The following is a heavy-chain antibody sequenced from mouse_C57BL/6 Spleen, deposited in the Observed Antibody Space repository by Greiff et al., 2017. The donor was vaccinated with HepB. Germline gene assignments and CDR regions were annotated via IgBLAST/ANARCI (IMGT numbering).Heavy chain of an antibody. V-gene: IGHV1-15*01. D-gene: IGHD2-2*01. Sequence: QVQLQQSGAELVRPGASVTLSCKASGYTFTDYEMHWVKQTPVHGLEWIGAIDPETGGTAYNQKFKGKAILTADKSSSTAYMELRSLTSEDSAVYYCTGEGYDWFAYWGQGTLVTVSA. CDR3: TGEGYDWFAY. J-gene: IGHJ3*01. CDR1: GYTFTDYE. CDR2: IDPETGGT.